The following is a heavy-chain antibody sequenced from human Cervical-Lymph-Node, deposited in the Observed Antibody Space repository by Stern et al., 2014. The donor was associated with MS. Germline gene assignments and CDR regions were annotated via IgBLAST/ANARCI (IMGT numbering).Heavy chain of an antibody. D-gene: IGHD3-16*01. CDR1: GG. Sequence: VQLVQSGAEVKKPGSSVRVSCKASGGISWVRQAPGQGLEYMGGVIPFVGTSHYAQKFQGRVTITADTSTETAYLELSSLKSDDTAVYYCARGGGDNWFDPWGQGTLVTVSS. CDR2: VIPFVGTS. V-gene: IGHV1-69*06. CDR3: ARGGGDNWFDP. J-gene: IGHJ5*02.